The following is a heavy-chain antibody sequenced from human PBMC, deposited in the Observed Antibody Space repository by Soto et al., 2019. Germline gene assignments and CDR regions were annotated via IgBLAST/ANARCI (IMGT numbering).Heavy chain of an antibody. CDR3: AKGLAAMAVAGTGPFDF. D-gene: IGHD6-19*01. V-gene: IGHV3-23*01. J-gene: IGHJ4*02. CDR1: GFNFRSYA. CDR2: ISGSGSTT. Sequence: GGSLRLSCAASGFNFRSYAMSWVRQAPGKGLEWISAISGSGSTTYFADSVKGRFNSSRDNSKNTLYLQMTDLRAEDTGVYFCAKGLAAMAVAGTGPFDFWGQGNLVTVSS.